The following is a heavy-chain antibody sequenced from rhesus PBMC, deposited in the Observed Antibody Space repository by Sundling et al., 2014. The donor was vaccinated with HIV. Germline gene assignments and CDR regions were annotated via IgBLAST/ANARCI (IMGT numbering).Heavy chain of an antibody. CDR1: GYSISSGNQ. J-gene: IGHJ4*01. D-gene: IGHD2-27*01. V-gene: IGHV4-99*02. Sequence: QVQLQESGPGLVKPSETLSLTCAVSGYSISSGNQWAWIRQPPGKGLEYIGYISGSSGSTDYNPSLKSRVTISIDPSKNQFSLKLRSVTAADTAVYYCARDDCSGIYCYEYYFDYWSQGVLVTVSS. CDR3: ARDDCSGIYCYEYYFDY. CDR2: ISGSSGST.